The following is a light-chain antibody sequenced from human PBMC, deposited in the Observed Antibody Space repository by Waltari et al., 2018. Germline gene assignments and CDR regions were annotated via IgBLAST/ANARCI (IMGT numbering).Light chain of an antibody. CDR2: EDH. Sequence: KFMLTQPHSVSESPGKTVTISCTGSGGSIASNYVQWYQQRPGSAPTTVIYEDHQRPSGVPDRCSASFDTSSSSASLTISGLKTEDEADYYCQSYDSNNQGVFGGGTKLTVL. V-gene: IGLV6-57*02. CDR3: QSYDSNNQGV. CDR1: GGSIASNY. J-gene: IGLJ3*02.